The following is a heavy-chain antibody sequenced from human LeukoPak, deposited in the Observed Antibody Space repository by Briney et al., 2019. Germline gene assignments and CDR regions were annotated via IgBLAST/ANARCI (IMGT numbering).Heavy chain of an antibody. Sequence: KPSETLSLTCAVYGGSFSGYYWSWIRQPPGKGLEWIGEINHSGSTNYNPSLKSRVTISVDTSMNQFSLKLSSVTAADTAVYYCARFAERDWFDPWGQGTLVTVSS. V-gene: IGHV4-34*01. J-gene: IGHJ5*02. D-gene: IGHD2-21*01. CDR1: GGSFSGYY. CDR2: INHSGST. CDR3: ARFAERDWFDP.